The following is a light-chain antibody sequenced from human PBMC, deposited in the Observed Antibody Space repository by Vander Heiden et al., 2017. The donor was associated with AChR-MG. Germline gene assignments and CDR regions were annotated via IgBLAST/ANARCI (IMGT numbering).Light chain of an antibody. CDR1: QSITNT. CDR3: QQYDNWPPIT. CDR2: GAS. V-gene: IGKV3-15*01. J-gene: IGKJ3*01. Sequence: EIVMTQSPATLSVSPGERATLSCRASQSITNTLAWYQRKPGQAPRLLIYGASTRATGVPARFSGSGSGTEFTLTITSLQSEDFGVYYCQQYDNWPPITFGPGTRVDIK.